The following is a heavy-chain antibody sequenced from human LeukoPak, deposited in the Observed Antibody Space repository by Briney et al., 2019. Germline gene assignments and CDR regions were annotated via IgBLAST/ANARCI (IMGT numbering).Heavy chain of an antibody. Sequence: SVKLSCKASGGTFCSYAISWVRQAPGQGLEWMGRIIPILGIANYAQKFQGRVTITADKSTSTAYMELSSLRSEDTAVYYCARDTNNWNDDQFDYWGQGTLVTVSS. J-gene: IGHJ4*02. CDR1: GGTFCSYA. CDR3: ARDTNNWNDDQFDY. D-gene: IGHD1-20*01. V-gene: IGHV1-69*04. CDR2: IIPILGIA.